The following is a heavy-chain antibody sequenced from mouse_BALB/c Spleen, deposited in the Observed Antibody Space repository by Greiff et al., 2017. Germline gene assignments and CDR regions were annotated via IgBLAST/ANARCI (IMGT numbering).Heavy chain of an antibody. D-gene: IGHD2-3*01. J-gene: IGHJ3*01. CDR1: GYTFTSYW. CDR3: ARSSDGYYPWFAY. Sequence: QVQLQQSGAELAKPGASVKMSCKASGYTFTSYWMHWVKQRPGQGLEWIGYINPSTGYTEYNQKFKDKATLTADKSSSTAYMQLSSLTSEDSAVYYCARSSDGYYPWFAYWGQGTLVTVSA. V-gene: IGHV1-7*01. CDR2: INPSTGYT.